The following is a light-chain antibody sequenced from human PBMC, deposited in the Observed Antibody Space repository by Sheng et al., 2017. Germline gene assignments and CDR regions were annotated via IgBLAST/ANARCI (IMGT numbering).Light chain of an antibody. J-gene: IGKJ1*01. CDR3: QQYNSYSRT. CDR2: KAS. CDR1: QNINIY. V-gene: IGKV1-5*03. Sequence: DIQMTQSPSTLSASVGDRVTITCRASQNINIYLAWYQQKPGKAPKLLIYKASSLESGVPSRFSGSGSGTEFTLTISSLQPDDFATYYCQQYNSYSRTFGQGTKVEIK.